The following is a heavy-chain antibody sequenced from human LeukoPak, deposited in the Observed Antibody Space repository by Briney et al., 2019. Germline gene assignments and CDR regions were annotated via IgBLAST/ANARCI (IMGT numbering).Heavy chain of an antibody. V-gene: IGHV1-2*02. D-gene: IGHD3-22*01. CDR2: INPNSGGT. Sequence: ASVTVSCKASGYTFTGYYMHWVRQAPGQGLEWMGWINPNSGGTNYAQKFQGRVTMTRDTSISTAYMKLSRLRADDTAVYYCAGSELDSSGYPDLNYWGQGTLVTVSS. CDR3: AGSELDSSGYPDLNY. J-gene: IGHJ4*02. CDR1: GYTFTGYY.